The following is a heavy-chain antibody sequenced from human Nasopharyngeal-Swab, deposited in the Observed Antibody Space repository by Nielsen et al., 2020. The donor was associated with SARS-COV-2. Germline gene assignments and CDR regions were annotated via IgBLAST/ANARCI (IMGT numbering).Heavy chain of an antibody. Sequence: GDSLKISCAASGFTFNSYWMHWVRQAPGKGLVWVSRIKSDGTNTIYADSAKGRFTISRDNAKNTLYLQINSLGAEDTAVYYCAREGFDYPFGYMDVWGKGTTVTVSS. CDR1: GFTFNSYW. CDR2: IKSDGTNT. J-gene: IGHJ6*03. D-gene: IGHD3-16*01. V-gene: IGHV3-74*01. CDR3: AREGFDYPFGYMDV.